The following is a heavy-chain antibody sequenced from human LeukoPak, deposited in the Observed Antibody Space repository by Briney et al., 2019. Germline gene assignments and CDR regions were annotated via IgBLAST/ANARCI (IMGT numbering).Heavy chain of an antibody. CDR2: IYYSGSA. CDR1: GGSISSYY. V-gene: IGHV4-59*01. D-gene: IGHD2-21*02. Sequence: SETLSLTCTVSGGSISSYYWSWIRQPPGKGLEWIGYIYYSGSANYNPSLKSRVTISVDTSKNQFSLKLSSVTAADTAVYYCARGGVVTAYIFDYWGQGTLVTVSS. CDR3: ARGGVVTAYIFDY. J-gene: IGHJ4*02.